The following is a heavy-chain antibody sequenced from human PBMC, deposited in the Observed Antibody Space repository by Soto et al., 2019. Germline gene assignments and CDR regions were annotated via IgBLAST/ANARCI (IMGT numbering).Heavy chain of an antibody. J-gene: IGHJ4*02. CDR2: ISYGGST. CDR3: SRGILV. D-gene: IGHD5-18*01. Sequence: QVQLQESGPGLVKPSQTLSLTCTVSGGSINSGGYCWSWIRQHPGKGLDWIGCISYGGSTSYNPSLKSRVTISVDTSKNQFYLKLTSVTAAATAVYYCSRGILVWGQGALSTVSS. V-gene: IGHV4-31*03. CDR1: GGSINSGGYC.